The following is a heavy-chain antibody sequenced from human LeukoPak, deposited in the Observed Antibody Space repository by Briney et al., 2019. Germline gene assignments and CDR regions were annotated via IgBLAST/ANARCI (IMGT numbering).Heavy chain of an antibody. V-gene: IGHV4-4*02. J-gene: IGHJ5*02. D-gene: IGHD6-13*01. CDR2: IYHSGST. Sequence: SETLSLTCAVSGGSISSSNWWSWVRQPPGKGLEWIGEIYHSGSTNYNPSLKSRVTISVDKSKNQFSLKLSSVTAADTAVYYCARFWVNSSSWYLEDWFDPWGQGTLVTVSS. CDR1: GGSISSSNW. CDR3: ARFWVNSSSWYLEDWFDP.